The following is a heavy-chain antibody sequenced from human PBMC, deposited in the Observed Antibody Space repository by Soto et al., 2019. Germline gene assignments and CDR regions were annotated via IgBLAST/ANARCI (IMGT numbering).Heavy chain of an antibody. CDR2: IIPALDVE. CDR1: GGTLSTYT. CDR3: AAVAGTSAFVGYFEY. V-gene: IGHV1-69*02. Sequence: QGLLVQSGAEVKKPGSSVKVSCKASGGTLSTYTLTWLRQAPGQGPEWMGRIIPALDVEDYAQQFQGRVTITADTSTSTAYMELHSLRSDDTAVYYCAAVAGTSAFVGYFEYWGQGTLVTVAS. J-gene: IGHJ4*02. D-gene: IGHD6-19*01.